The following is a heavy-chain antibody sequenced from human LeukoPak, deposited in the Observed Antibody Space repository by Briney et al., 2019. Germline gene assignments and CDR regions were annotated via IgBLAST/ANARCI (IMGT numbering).Heavy chain of an antibody. CDR3: ARGVGSFGDDPRDALDI. V-gene: IGHV4-4*07. Sequence: SETLSLTXTVSGGSISSYYWSWIRQPAGKGLEWIGRIHSTGSTNYNPSLKSRVTMSVDTSKKQFSLKLTSVTAADTAVYFCARGVGSFGDDPRDALDIWGQGTMVTVSS. CDR2: IHSTGST. CDR1: GGSISSYY. D-gene: IGHD4-17*01. J-gene: IGHJ3*02.